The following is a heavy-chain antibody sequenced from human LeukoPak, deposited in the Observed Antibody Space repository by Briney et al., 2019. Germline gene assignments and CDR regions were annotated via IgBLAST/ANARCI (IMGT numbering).Heavy chain of an antibody. D-gene: IGHD6-19*01. J-gene: IGHJ4*02. V-gene: IGHV1-18*01. CDR3: ARDRPRQQWLVPPDY. CDR1: GGTFSSYA. Sequence: ASVKVSCKASGGTFSSYAISWVRQAPGQGLEWMGWISAYNGNTNYAQKLQGRVTMTTDTPTSTAYMELRSLRSDDTAVYYCARDRPRQQWLVPPDYWGQGTLVTVSS. CDR2: ISAYNGNT.